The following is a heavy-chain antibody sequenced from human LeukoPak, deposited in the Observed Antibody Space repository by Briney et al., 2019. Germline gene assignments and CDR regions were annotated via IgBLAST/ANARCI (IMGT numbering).Heavy chain of an antibody. CDR1: GFTFSSYS. V-gene: IGHV3-21*01. D-gene: IGHD3-9*01. CDR3: ARSGRYFALGV. CDR2: FCSMSSYI. J-gene: IGHJ6*04. Sequence: PGGSLRLSCAPSGFTFSSYSINWVRQTPGKGLEWVSYFCSMSSYIYYADSVKGRFTISRDNAKNSLYLQMKSLRAEDTAVYYCARSGRYFALGVWGKGTTVTVSS.